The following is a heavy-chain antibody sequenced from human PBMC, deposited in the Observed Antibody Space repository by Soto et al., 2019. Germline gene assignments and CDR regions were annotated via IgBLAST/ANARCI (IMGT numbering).Heavy chain of an antibody. V-gene: IGHV3-7*01. D-gene: IGHD6-13*01. CDR1: GFTSSNYW. J-gene: IGHJ6*03. CDR2: IKQDGSEK. Sequence: EVQVVESGGGLVQPGGSLRLSCVASGFTSSNYWMNWVRQAPGKGLEWVANIKQDGSEKNYVDSVKGRFTISRDNAKNSLCLQMNSLRAEDTAVYYCAGSTSSWGVWGKGTTVTVSS. CDR3: AGSTSSWGV.